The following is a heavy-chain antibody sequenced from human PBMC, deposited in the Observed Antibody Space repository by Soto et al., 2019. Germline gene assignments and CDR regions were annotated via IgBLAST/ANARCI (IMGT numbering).Heavy chain of an antibody. J-gene: IGHJ4*02. CDR3: ARARVVVAATPQFDY. D-gene: IGHD2-15*01. Sequence: QVQLQQWGAGLLKPSETLSLTCAVYGGSFSGYYWSWIRQPPGKGLEWIGEINHSGSTNYNPSLKSRVTISVDTSKNQFSLKLSSVTAADTAVYYCARARVVVAATPQFDYWGQGTLVTVSS. CDR2: INHSGST. V-gene: IGHV4-34*01. CDR1: GGSFSGYY.